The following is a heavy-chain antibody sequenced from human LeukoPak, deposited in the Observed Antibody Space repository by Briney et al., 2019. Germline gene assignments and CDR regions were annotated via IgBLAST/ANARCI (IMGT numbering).Heavy chain of an antibody. CDR1: GGSISSYY. CDR3: ASSSRRTVAFDY. J-gene: IGHJ4*02. Sequence: SETLSLTCTVSGGSISSYYWSWIRQPPGKGLEWIGYIYYSGSTNYNPSLESRVTISVDTSKNQFSLKLSSVTAADTAVYYCASSSRRTVAFDYWGQGTLVTVSS. CDR2: IYYSGST. D-gene: IGHD6-13*01. V-gene: IGHV4-59*01.